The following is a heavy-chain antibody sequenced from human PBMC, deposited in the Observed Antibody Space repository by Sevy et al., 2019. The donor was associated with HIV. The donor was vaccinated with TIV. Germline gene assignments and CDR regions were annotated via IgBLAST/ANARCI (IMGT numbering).Heavy chain of an antibody. CDR3: VRGSDFNDRSAKRDFDY. V-gene: IGHV3-33*01. CDR2: IWNDGSNK. D-gene: IGHD3-22*01. CDR1: GFTFSNYG. Sequence: GGYLRLSCAASGFTFSNYGMHWVRQAPGKGLEWVAVIWNDGSNKYYADSVKGRFTISRDNSKNTLYLQMNSLRVEDTAVYFPVRGSDFNDRSAKRDFDYWGQGTLVTVSS. J-gene: IGHJ4*02.